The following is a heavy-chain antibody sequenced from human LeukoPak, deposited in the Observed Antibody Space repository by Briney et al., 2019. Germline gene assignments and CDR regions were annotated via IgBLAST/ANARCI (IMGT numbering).Heavy chain of an antibody. CDR1: GFTFSSYA. CDR2: ISYDGSNK. Sequence: TGGSLRLSWAASGFTFSSYAMHWVRQAPGKGLEWVAVISYDGSNKYYADSVKGRFTISRDNSKNTLYLQMNSLRAEDTAVYYCAKDFLDYGDFGYFDYWGQGTLVTVSS. V-gene: IGHV3-30-3*01. CDR3: AKDFLDYGDFGYFDY. D-gene: IGHD4-17*01. J-gene: IGHJ4*02.